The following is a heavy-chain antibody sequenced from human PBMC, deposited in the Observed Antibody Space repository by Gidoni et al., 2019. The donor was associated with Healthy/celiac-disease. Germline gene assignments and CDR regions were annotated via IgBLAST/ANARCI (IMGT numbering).Heavy chain of an antibody. CDR2: IKQDGSEK. V-gene: IGHV3-7*01. D-gene: IGHD3-16*02. CDR1: GFTFSSYW. Sequence: EVQLVESGGGLVQPGGSLSLSCAASGFTFSSYWMSWVRQAPGKGLEWVANIKQDGSEKYYVDSVKGRFTISRDNAKNSLYLQMNSLRAEDTAVYYCARFSSYYDYVWGSYRYLDYWGQGTLVTVSS. CDR3: ARFSSYYDYVWGSYRYLDY. J-gene: IGHJ4*02.